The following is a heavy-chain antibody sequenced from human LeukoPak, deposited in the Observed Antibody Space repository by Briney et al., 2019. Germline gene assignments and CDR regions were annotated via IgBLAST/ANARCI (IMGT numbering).Heavy chain of an antibody. CDR2: IYTSGST. V-gene: IGHV4-4*07. CDR1: GGSISSYY. D-gene: IGHD5/OR15-5a*01. CDR3: AREARVGLRVDWFDP. J-gene: IGHJ5*02. Sequence: PSETLFLTCTVSGGSISSYYWSWIRQPAGKGLEWVGRIYTSGSTNYNPSLKSRVTMSVDTSKNQFSLKLSSVTAADTAVYYCAREARVGLRVDWFDPWGQGTLVTVSS.